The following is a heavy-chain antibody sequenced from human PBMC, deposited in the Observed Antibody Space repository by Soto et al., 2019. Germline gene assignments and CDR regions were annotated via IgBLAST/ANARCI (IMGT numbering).Heavy chain of an antibody. D-gene: IGHD3-9*01. CDR3: ARARFRLTGLSSFQH. V-gene: IGHV3-30-3*01. Sequence: GGSLRLSCAASGFTFSSYAMHWVRQAPGKGLEWVAVISYDGSNKYYADSVKGRFTISRDNSKNTLYLQMNSLRAEDTAVYYCARARFRLTGLSSFQHWGQGTLVTVSS. CDR1: GFTFSSYA. CDR2: ISYDGSNK. J-gene: IGHJ1*01.